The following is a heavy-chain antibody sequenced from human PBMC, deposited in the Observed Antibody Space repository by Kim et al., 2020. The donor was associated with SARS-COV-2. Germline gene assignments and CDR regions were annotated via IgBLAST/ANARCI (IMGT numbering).Heavy chain of an antibody. CDR1: GYSFIGFH. J-gene: IGHJ6*02. CDR2: INPKSGDT. CDR3: ARDRRFGTSVGKQFYYYGIDV. D-gene: IGHD1-26*01. Sequence: ASVKVSCKASGYSFIGFHIHWVRQAPGQGLEWMGRINPKSGDTNSAQTFQGRVTMTRDTSSRTAYMEVSKLRSDDTAVYYCARDRRFGTSVGKQFYYYGIDVWGPGTTVNVFS. V-gene: IGHV1-2*06.